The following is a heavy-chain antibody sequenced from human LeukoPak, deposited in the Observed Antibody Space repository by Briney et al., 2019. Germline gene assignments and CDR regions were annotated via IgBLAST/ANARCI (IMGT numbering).Heavy chain of an antibody. Sequence: ASVKVSCRVSGYTLTELSMHWVRQAPGKGLEWMGGFDPEDGETIYAQKFQGRVTMTEDTSTDTAYMELSSLRSEDTAVYYCAILRGDYYYMDVWGKGTTVTVSS. J-gene: IGHJ6*03. CDR3: AILRGDYYYMDV. D-gene: IGHD3-10*01. CDR1: GYTLTELS. V-gene: IGHV1-24*01. CDR2: FDPEDGET.